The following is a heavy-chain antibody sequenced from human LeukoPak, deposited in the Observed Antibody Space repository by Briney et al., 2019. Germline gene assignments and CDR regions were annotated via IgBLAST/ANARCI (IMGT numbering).Heavy chain of an antibody. CDR2: IYYSGST. Sequence: PSETLSLTCTVSGGSISSYYWSWIRQPPGKGLEWIGYIYYSGSTNYNPSLKSRVTISVDTSKNQFSLKLSSVTAADTAVYYCARVYMVRGVIYYMDVWGKGTTVTVSS. CDR3: ARVYMVRGVIYYMDV. D-gene: IGHD3-10*01. CDR1: GGSISSYY. V-gene: IGHV4-59*01. J-gene: IGHJ6*03.